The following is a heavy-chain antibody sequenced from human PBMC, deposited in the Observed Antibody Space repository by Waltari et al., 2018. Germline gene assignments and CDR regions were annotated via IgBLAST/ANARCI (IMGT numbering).Heavy chain of an antibody. J-gene: IGHJ4*02. CDR3: ARSSYYYDSSGYYWGFDY. D-gene: IGHD3-22*01. Sequence: QVQLQESGPGLVKPSETLSLTCTVSGGSISSYYWSWIRQPAGKGLEWIGRIYTSGSTNYNTSLKSRVNMSVDTSKNQFSLKLSSVTAADTAVYYCARSSYYYDSSGYYWGFDYWGQGTLVTVSS. V-gene: IGHV4-4*07. CDR1: GGSISSYY. CDR2: IYTSGST.